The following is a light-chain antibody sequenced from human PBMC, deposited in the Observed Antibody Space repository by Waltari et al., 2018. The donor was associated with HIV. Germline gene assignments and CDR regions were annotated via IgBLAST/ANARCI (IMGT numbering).Light chain of an antibody. CDR1: RTITDNF. J-gene: IGKJ1*01. CDR2: VAS. CDR3: HQYGTSVWT. V-gene: IGKV3-20*01. Sequence: EIVLTQSPAFLSVSPGYRATLSCWTTRTITDNFLAWYQHKPGQAPRLLIYVASRRATDVPVRFSGSHSATDFTPTIDRLEPEDSAVYFCHQYGTSVWTFGQGTKVEIK.